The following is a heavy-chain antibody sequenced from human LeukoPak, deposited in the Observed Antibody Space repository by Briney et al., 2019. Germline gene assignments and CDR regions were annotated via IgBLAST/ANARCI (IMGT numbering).Heavy chain of an antibody. J-gene: IGHJ4*02. CDR3: AREFDSSGLVDY. CDR2: INHSGST. Sequence: SETLSLTCAVYGGSFSGYYWSWIRQPPGKGLEWIGEINHSGSTNYNPSLKSRVTMSVDTSKNQFSLKLSSVTAADTAVYYGAREFDSSGLVDYWGQGTLVTVSS. D-gene: IGHD6-19*01. V-gene: IGHV4-34*01. CDR1: GGSFSGYY.